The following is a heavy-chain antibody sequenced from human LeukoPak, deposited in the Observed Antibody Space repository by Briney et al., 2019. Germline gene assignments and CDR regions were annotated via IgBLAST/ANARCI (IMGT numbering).Heavy chain of an antibody. D-gene: IGHD6-19*01. V-gene: IGHV4-59*01. CDR1: SGSFSGYY. CDR3: ARWKGSGWSQHGGGFDP. CDR2: IYYSGSS. Sequence: SETLSLTCAIYSGSFSGYYWSWIRQPPGKGLEWIGYIYYSGSSNYNPSLKSRVTISVDTSKNQFSLKLSSVTAADTAVYYCARWKGSGWSQHGGGFDPWGQGTLVTVSS. J-gene: IGHJ5*02.